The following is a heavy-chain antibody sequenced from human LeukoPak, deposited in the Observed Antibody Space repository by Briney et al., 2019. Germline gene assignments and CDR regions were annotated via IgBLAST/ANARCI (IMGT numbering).Heavy chain of an antibody. CDR3: ARTIYYYESTSYFSDAFAV. CDR1: GFKFNDYA. J-gene: IGHJ3*01. CDR2: ISPTSAYI. D-gene: IGHD3-22*01. Sequence: GGSLRLSCSACGFKFNDYATNWVRQAPGKGLDWISSISPTSAYIYYQDSVKGRFTISRDDAKNSLYLEMDSLRAEDTAVYYCARTIYYYESTSYFSDAFAVWGQRTMVTVSS. V-gene: IGHV3-21*01.